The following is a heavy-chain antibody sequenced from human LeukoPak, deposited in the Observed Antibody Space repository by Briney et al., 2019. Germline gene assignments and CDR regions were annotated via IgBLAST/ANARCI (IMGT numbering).Heavy chain of an antibody. CDR2: INPNSGGT. CDR3: AKVGGTDNIDY. J-gene: IGHJ4*02. Sequence: ASVKVSCKASGYTFSGYYIHWVRRAPGQGLDWMGWINPNSGGTNSAQKFQGRVTMTSDTSISTAYMELSRLRYDDTAIYYCAKVGGTDNIDYWGQGTLVTVSS. D-gene: IGHD1-26*01. CDR1: GYTFSGYY. V-gene: IGHV1-2*02.